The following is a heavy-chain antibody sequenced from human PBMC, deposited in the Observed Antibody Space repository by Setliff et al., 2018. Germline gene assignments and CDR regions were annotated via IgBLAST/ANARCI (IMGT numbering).Heavy chain of an antibody. V-gene: IGHV4-34*01. D-gene: IGHD3-10*01. CDR1: GGSFSGYF. Sequence: SETLSLTCDVFGGSFSGYFWAWIRQSTGKGLEWIGDVNDSGSANYKPSLKSRPTISRDTSKNQLSLNLSSVTAADTAAYYCARGRYYGSGSYSLWGQGTLVTVSS. CDR2: VNDSGSA. CDR3: ARGRYYGSGSYSL. J-gene: IGHJ4*02.